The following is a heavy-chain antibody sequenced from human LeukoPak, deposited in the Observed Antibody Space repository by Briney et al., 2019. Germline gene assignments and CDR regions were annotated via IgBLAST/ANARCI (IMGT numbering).Heavy chain of an antibody. CDR1: GGSISSYY. CDR2: IYTSGST. J-gene: IGHJ5*02. D-gene: IGHD3-10*01. Sequence: PSETLSLTCTVSGGSISSYYWSWIRQPAGKGLECIGRIYTSGSTNYNPSLKSRVTMSVDTSKNQFSLKLSSVTAADTAVYYCARDGPTYYYGSGSPRWFDPWGQGTLVTVSS. CDR3: ARDGPTYYYGSGSPRWFDP. V-gene: IGHV4-4*07.